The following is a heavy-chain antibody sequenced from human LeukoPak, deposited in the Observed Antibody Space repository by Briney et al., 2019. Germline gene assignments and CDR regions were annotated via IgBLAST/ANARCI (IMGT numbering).Heavy chain of an antibody. CDR2: IIPIFGTA. V-gene: IGHV1-69*06. Sequence: GASVKVSCKASGGTFSSYAISWVRQAPGQGLEWMGGIIPIFGTANYAQKFQGRVTMAEDTSTDTAYMELSSLRSEDTAVYYCATDSTPSSPDDAFDIWGQGTMVTVSS. CDR3: ATDSTPSSPDDAFDI. CDR1: GGTFSSYA. J-gene: IGHJ3*02.